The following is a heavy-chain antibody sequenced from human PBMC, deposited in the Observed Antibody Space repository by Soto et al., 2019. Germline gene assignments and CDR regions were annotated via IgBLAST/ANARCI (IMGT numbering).Heavy chain of an antibody. J-gene: IGHJ4*02. D-gene: IGHD6-13*01. CDR3: AHRRGSSRAFDY. CDR2: IYWVDEK. V-gene: IGHV2-5*02. Sequence: QINLKESGPTLVKRTQTLTLTCTFSGFSLSTSGVGVGWIRQPPGKALDWLALIYWVDEKRYTPSLKRRVTNTKDNSKNQVVLTVGNMDPVDTATYYCAHRRGSSRAFDYWGQGTLVTVSS. CDR1: GFSLSTSGVG.